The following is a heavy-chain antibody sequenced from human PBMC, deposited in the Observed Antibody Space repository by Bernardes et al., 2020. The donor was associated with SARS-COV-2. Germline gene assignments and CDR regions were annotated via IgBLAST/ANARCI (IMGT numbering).Heavy chain of an antibody. CDR2: ITYSGDNT. CDR1: GFTFGTYA. CDR3: ARGKNYGDSHFYFDY. V-gene: IGHV3-23*01. Sequence: GSLRRSCTASGFTFGTYAMTWVRQAPGKGLEWVSTITYSGDNTKYAESVKGRFTVSRDNFKNSLYLQLNSLRAEDSAIYYCARGKNYGDSHFYFDYWGQGTLLTVSS. J-gene: IGHJ4*02. D-gene: IGHD4-17*01.